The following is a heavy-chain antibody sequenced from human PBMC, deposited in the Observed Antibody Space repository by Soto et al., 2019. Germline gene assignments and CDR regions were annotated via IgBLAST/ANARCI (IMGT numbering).Heavy chain of an antibody. CDR2: ISANGRNT. CDR3: AKGLPSLGWLALGACFDS. Sequence: EVHLLESGGNVVQPGGSLRLSCAASGFTFSSYAMNWVRQAPGKGLEWVSSISANGRNTYYADSVKGRFTISRDRSKNTLYVQLDSLRVEETAIYYCAKGLPSLGWLALGACFDSWGHGTLVTFSS. J-gene: IGHJ5*01. CDR1: GFTFSSYA. D-gene: IGHD5-18*01. V-gene: IGHV3-23*01.